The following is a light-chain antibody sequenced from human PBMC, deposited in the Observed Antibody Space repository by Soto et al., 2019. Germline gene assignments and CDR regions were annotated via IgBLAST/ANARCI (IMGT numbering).Light chain of an antibody. V-gene: IGKV1-33*01. J-gene: IGKJ4*01. CDR1: QDINSS. CDR2: AAS. Sequence: DIQMTQSPSSLSASVGDRVTFTCQASQDINSSLNWYQQKPGKAPNLLIYAASSLKTGVPSRFSGSGSGTDFTFTINILQPEDIATYFCQQYDNRPPLTFGGGTKVEIK. CDR3: QQYDNRPPLT.